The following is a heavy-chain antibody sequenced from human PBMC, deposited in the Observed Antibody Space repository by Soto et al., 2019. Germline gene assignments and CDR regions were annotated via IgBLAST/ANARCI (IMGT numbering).Heavy chain of an antibody. Sequence: PGGSLRLSCAASGYTFRNYGMHWVRQAPGKGLEWVALISFDGSDECYADSVKGRFTLSRDNSKNTLYLQMNSLRVEDTAVYYCAKDIACKPNGPMAAAGVDYWGPGTLVTVSS. J-gene: IGHJ4*02. V-gene: IGHV3-30*18. CDR2: ISFDGSDE. CDR1: GYTFRNYG. D-gene: IGHD6-13*01. CDR3: AKDIACKPNGPMAAAGVDY.